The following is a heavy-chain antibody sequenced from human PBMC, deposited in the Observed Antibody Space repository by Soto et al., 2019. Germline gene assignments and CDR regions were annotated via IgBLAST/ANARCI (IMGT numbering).Heavy chain of an antibody. CDR3: ARDRYQFATWFDP. Sequence: GASVKVSCKASGYTFTSYAMHWVRQAPGQRLEWMGWINAGNGNTKYSQKFQGRVTITRDPSASTAYMELSSLRSEDTAVYYCARDRYQFATWFDPWGQGTLVTVSS. V-gene: IGHV1-3*01. CDR1: GYTFTSYA. D-gene: IGHD3-16*02. CDR2: INAGNGNT. J-gene: IGHJ5*02.